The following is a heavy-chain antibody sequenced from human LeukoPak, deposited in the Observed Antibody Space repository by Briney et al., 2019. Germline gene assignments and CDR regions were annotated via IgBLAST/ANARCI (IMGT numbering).Heavy chain of an antibody. J-gene: IGHJ4*02. CDR1: GFTFSDYS. CDR2: IISSSTI. CDR3: ARDHTWAFDY. V-gene: IGHV3-69-1*02. D-gene: IGHD2/OR15-2a*01. Sequence: GALRLSCAASGFTFSDYSMNWVRQAPGKGLEWISYIISSSTIYYADSVKGRFTISRDNAKNSLYLQMNSLRAEDTAVYYCARDHTWAFDYWGQGTLVTVSS.